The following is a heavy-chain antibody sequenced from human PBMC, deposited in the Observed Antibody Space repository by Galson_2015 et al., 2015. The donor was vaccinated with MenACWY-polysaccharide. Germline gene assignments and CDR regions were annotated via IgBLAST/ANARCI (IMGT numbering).Heavy chain of an antibody. CDR2: ISSDGSST. J-gene: IGHJ4*02. V-gene: IGHV3-74*01. CDR3: ERVQGGYSNDWHHPYYFDY. Sequence: SLRLSCAASGFTFSSYWMHWVRQAPGKGLVWVSRISSDGSSTSYAGSVKGRFTISRDNAKNTLHLQMSSLRAEDTAVYYCERVQGGYSNDWHHPYYFDYWGQGTLVTVSS. D-gene: IGHD6-13*01. CDR1: GFTFSSYW.